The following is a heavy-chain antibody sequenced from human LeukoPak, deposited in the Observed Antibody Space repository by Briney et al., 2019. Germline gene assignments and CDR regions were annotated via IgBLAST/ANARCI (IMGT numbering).Heavy chain of an antibody. CDR1: GGSICSYY. V-gene: IGHV4-59*01. Sequence: PSETLSRTCTVSGGSICSYYWSWLRQPPGKGLVWIGYIYYSGSTNYNPSLKSRVTISVDTSKNQFSLKLSSVTAADTAVYYCARDYYDSSGLDYWGQGTLVTVSS. CDR2: IYYSGST. J-gene: IGHJ4*02. CDR3: ARDYYDSSGLDY. D-gene: IGHD3-22*01.